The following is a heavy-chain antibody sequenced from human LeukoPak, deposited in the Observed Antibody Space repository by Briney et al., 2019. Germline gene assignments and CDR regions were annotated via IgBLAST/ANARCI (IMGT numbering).Heavy chain of an antibody. CDR2: ISGSGGST. Sequence: GGSLRLSCAASGFTFSSYAMSWVRQAPGKGLEWVSAISGSGGSTYYADSVKGRFTISRDNSKNTLYLQMNSLRAEDTAVYYCVAGNYYYYYYMDVWGKGTTVTISS. V-gene: IGHV3-23*01. J-gene: IGHJ6*03. CDR1: GFTFSSYA. D-gene: IGHD6-19*01. CDR3: VAGNYYYYYYMDV.